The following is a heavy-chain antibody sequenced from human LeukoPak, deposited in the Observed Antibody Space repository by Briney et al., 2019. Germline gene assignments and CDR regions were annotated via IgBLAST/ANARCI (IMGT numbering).Heavy chain of an antibody. V-gene: IGHV1-69*13. D-gene: IGHD3-22*01. CDR3: ARVRDYYDSSGYLDY. Sequence: SVKVSCKASGGTFSSYAISWVRQAPGQGLEWMGGIIPIFGTANYAQKFQGRVTITADESTSTAYMELSSLRSEDTAVYYCARVRDYYDSSGYLDYWGQGTLVTVSS. CDR1: GGTFSSYA. CDR2: IIPIFGTA. J-gene: IGHJ4*02.